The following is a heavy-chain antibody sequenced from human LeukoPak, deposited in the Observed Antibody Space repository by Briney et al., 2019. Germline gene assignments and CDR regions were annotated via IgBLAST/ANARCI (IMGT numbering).Heavy chain of an antibody. CDR1: GFTFEDYD. CDR2: ISWNSGSR. V-gene: IGHV3-9*01. D-gene: IGHD3-10*01. J-gene: IGHJ3*02. Sequence: PGGSLRLSCAASGFTFEDYDMHWVRRAPGKGLEWVSGISWNSGSRGYADSVKGRFTISRDNAKNSLYLQMDSLRTEDTAFYYCAKDTSWFTSAFDIWGQGTMVTVSS. CDR3: AKDTSWFTSAFDI.